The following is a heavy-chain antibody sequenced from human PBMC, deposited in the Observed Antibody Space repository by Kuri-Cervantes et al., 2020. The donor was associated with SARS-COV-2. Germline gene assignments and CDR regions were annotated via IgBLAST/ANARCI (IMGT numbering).Heavy chain of an antibody. Sequence: GESLKISGAASRFTFSSYGMHWVRQAPGTGLEWVAVIWYDGSNKYYADSVKGRFTISRDNSKNTLYLQMNSLRAEDTAVYYCARDLVVSSGWDYYMDVWGKGTTVTVSS. CDR1: RFTFSSYG. CDR2: IWYDGSNK. J-gene: IGHJ6*03. CDR3: ARDLVVSSGWDYYMDV. D-gene: IGHD6-19*01. V-gene: IGHV3-33*01.